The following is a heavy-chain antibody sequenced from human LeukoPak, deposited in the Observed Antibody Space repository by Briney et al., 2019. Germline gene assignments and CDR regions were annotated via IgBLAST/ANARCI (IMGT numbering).Heavy chain of an antibody. J-gene: IGHJ1*01. CDR3: ARAYYDSSGYSPEYFQH. V-gene: IGHV1-18*01. CDR1: GYTFTSYG. D-gene: IGHD3-22*01. CDR2: ISAYNGNT. Sequence: ASVKVSCKASGYTFTSYGISWVRQAPGQGLEWMGWISAYNGNTNYAQKLQGRVTMTTDPSTSPAYMELRSLRSDDPAVYYCARAYYDSSGYSPEYFQHWGQGTLVTVSS.